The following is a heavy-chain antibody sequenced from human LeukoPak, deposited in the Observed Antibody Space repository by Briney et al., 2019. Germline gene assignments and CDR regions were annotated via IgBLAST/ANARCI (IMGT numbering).Heavy chain of an antibody. D-gene: IGHD2-2*01. V-gene: IGHV1-69*15. CDR3: ARTYQLLTYYYYYMDV. CDR2: IIPIFGTA. J-gene: IGHJ6*03. CDR1: GGTFSSYA. Sequence: ASVKVSCKASGGTFSSYAISWVRQAPGQGLEWMGRIIPIFGTANYAQKFQGRVTITADESTSTAYMELSSLRSEDTAVYYCARTYQLLTYYYYYMDVWGKGTTVTVSS.